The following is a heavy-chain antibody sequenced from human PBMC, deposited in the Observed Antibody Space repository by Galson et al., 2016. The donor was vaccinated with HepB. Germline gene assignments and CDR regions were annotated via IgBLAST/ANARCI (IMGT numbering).Heavy chain of an antibody. CDR1: GFTFRNAW. CDR2: VKSETDGGTM. V-gene: IGHV3-15*01. D-gene: IGHD4-11*01. J-gene: IGHJ6*02. CDR3: AKEGVAYSNYVYGMDV. Sequence: SLRLSCAASGFTFRNAWMSWVRQAPGKGLEWVGRVKSETDGGTMDYAAPVKGRFTISRDDSKNTLYLQMNSLRAEDTAVYYCAKEGVAYSNYVYGMDVWGQGTTVTVSS.